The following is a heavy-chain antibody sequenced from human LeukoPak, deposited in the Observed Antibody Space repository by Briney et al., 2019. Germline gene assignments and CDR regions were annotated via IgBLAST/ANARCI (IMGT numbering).Heavy chain of an antibody. J-gene: IGHJ6*03. CDR1: GGTISSYA. CDR2: IIPTFDTT. Sequence: GASVKVSCKASGGTISSYAISWVRQAPGQGLEWMGGIIPTFDTTDYAQKFQGRVTITADASASTAYMELNSLRSEDTAVYYCASSRGDYDSSGYYFYYYMDVWGKGTTVTISS. CDR3: ASSRGDYDSSGYYFYYYMDV. V-gene: IGHV1-69*13. D-gene: IGHD3-22*01.